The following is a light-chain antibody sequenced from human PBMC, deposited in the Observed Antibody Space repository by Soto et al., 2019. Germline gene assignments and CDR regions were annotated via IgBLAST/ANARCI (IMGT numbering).Light chain of an antibody. V-gene: IGKV1-39*01. CDR1: QSISSY. Sequence: DIQMTQSPSSLSASVGDRVTITCRASQSISSYLNWYQQKPGKAPKVLIYAASSLQSGVPSRFSGSGSGTDFTLTISSLQPEDFATYYCQQSYSTPVFGGGTKVEIK. J-gene: IGKJ4*01. CDR2: AAS. CDR3: QQSYSTPV.